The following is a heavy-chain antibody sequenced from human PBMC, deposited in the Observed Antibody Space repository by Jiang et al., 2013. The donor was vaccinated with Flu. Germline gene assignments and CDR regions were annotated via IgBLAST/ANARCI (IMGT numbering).Heavy chain of an antibody. CDR1: GGSISSYY. J-gene: IGHJ3*02. D-gene: IGHD5-24*01. CDR3: ARGAVDGDAFDI. CDR2: IYYSGST. Sequence: GLVKPSETLSLTCTVSGGSISSYYWSWIRQPPGKGLEWIGYIYYSGSTNYNPSLKSRVTISVDTSKNQFSLKLSSVTAADTAVYYCARGAVDGDAFDIWGQGTMVTVSS. V-gene: IGHV4-59*01.